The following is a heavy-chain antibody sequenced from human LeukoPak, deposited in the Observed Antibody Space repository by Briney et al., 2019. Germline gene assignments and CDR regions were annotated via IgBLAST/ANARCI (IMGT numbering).Heavy chain of an antibody. Sequence: PSETLSLICTVSGGSISSSTDYWGWIRQPPGKGLEWIGSIYYSGSTYYNPSLKSRVTISVDTSKNQFSLKLSSVTAADTAVYYCARHDSSGYYYYYYGMDVWGQGTTVTVSS. CDR3: ARHDSSGYYYYYYGMDV. J-gene: IGHJ6*02. V-gene: IGHV4-39*01. D-gene: IGHD3-22*01. CDR1: GGSISSSTDY. CDR2: IYYSGST.